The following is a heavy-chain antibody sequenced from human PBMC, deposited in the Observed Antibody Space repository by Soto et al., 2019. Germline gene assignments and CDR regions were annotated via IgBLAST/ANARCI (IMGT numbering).Heavy chain of an antibody. CDR2: ISWNSGNI. J-gene: IGHJ3*02. Sequence: EVQLVESGGGLVQPGRSLRLSCAASRITFNDYAMHWVRQVPGKGLEWVSGISWNSGNIGYADSVKGRFTISRDNAKNSLYLQMNCLRPEDTALYYCAKLEGAFDIWGQGTMVTVSS. CDR1: RITFNDYA. CDR3: AKLEGAFDI. V-gene: IGHV3-9*01.